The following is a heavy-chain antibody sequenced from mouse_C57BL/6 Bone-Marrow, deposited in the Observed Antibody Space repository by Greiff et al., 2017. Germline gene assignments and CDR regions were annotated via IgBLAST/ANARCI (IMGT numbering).Heavy chain of an antibody. CDR1: GFNIKDDY. Sequence: VHVKQSGAELVRPGASVKLSCTASGFNIKDDYMHWVKQRPEQGLEWIGWIDPENGDTEYASKFPGKATITADTSSNTAYLQLSSLTSEDTAVYYCTFITTVVATNFDYWGQGTTLTVSS. D-gene: IGHD1-1*01. J-gene: IGHJ2*01. CDR2: IDPENGDT. V-gene: IGHV14-4*01. CDR3: TFITTVVATNFDY.